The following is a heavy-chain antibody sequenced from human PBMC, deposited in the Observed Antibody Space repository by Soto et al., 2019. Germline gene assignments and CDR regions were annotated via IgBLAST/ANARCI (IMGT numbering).Heavy chain of an antibody. CDR1: FTFSSYG. CDR2: ISYDGSNK. V-gene: IGHV3-30*18. Sequence: FTFSSYGMHWVRQAPGKGLEWVAVISYDGSNKYYADSVKGRFTISRDNSKNTLYLQMNSLRAEDTAVYYCAKDGGSYFDPWGQGTLVTVSS. J-gene: IGHJ4*02. D-gene: IGHD1-26*01. CDR3: AKDGGSYFDP.